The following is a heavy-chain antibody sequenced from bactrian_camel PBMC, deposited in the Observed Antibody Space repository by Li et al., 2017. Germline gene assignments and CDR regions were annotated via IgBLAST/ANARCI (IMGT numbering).Heavy chain of an antibody. CDR2: ITPSGDRT. CDR3: SRGWAHNESV. V-gene: IGHV3S40*01. J-gene: IGHJ4*01. D-gene: IGHD3*01. CDR1: GSTFSVSD. Sequence: DVQLVESGGGLVQAGGSLRLSCAASGSTFSVSDMNWARQAPGKGLERVSAITPSGDRTWYADSVKGRFTISRDNAKNTLYLQLNSLKTEDTAIYYCSRGWAHNESVRGQGTQVTVS.